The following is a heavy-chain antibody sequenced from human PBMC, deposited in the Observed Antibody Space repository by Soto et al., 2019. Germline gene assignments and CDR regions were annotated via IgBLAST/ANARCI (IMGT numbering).Heavy chain of an antibody. Sequence: SVKVSCKASGFTFTSSAVQWVRQARGQRLEWIGWIVVGSGNTNYAQKFQERVTITRDMSTSTAYMELSSLRSEDTAVYYCAAEGVATTEGLDYWGQGTLVTVSS. CDR2: IVVGSGNT. D-gene: IGHD3-3*01. CDR3: AAEGVATTEGLDY. CDR1: GFTFTSSA. J-gene: IGHJ4*02. V-gene: IGHV1-58*01.